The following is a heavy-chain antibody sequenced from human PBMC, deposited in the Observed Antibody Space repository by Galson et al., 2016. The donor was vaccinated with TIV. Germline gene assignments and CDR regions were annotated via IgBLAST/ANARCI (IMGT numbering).Heavy chain of an antibody. V-gene: IGHV5-51*01. Sequence: QSGAEVKQPGESLKISCKGSGYSFTSYWIGWVRQMPGKGLEWMGIIYPGDSATRYSSSFQSQVTISADKSISTAYLRWSSLKASDTAMYYCGVKRDYGVAFDIWGQGTMVTVSS. J-gene: IGHJ3*02. CDR1: GYSFTSYW. D-gene: IGHD4-17*01. CDR2: IYPGDSAT. CDR3: GVKRDYGVAFDI.